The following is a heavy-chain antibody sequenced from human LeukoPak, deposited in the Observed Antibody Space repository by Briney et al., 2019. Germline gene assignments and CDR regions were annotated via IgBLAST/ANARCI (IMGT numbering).Heavy chain of an antibody. D-gene: IGHD2-21*02. CDR2: FDPEDGET. V-gene: IGHV1-24*01. J-gene: IGHJ5*02. CDR3: ATGPFTAYNWFDP. Sequence: ASVKVSCKVSGYTLTELSMHWVRQAPGKGLEWMGGFDPEDGETIYAQKFQGRVTVTEDTSADTAYMELSSLRSEDTAVYYCATGPFTAYNWFDPWGQGTLVTVSS. CDR1: GYTLTELS.